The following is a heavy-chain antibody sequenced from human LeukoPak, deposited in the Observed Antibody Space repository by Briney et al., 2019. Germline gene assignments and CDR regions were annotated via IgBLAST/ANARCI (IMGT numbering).Heavy chain of an antibody. V-gene: IGHV3-23*01. CDR1: GFTFSSYS. D-gene: IGHD3-10*01. Sequence: GGSLRLSCAASGFTFSSYSMNWVRQAPGKGLEWVSGISGRGDTTYYADSVKGRFTISRDNSKNTLYLQMNSLRAEDTAVYYCAKKRLWFGDLYDYWGQGTLVTVSS. CDR2: ISGRGDTT. J-gene: IGHJ4*02. CDR3: AKKRLWFGDLYDY.